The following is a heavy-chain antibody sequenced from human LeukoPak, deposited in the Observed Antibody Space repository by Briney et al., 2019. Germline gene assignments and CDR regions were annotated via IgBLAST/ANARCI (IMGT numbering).Heavy chain of an antibody. J-gene: IGHJ4*02. V-gene: IGHV3-7*04. CDR1: GFTFSSYW. Sequence: GGSLRLSCAAAGFTFSSYWMSWVRQAPGKGLEWVANIKEDGSEKYYVDSVKGRFTISRDNAKDSLYLQMSSLRAEDTAIYYCARGRRGDYWGQGTLVIVSS. D-gene: IGHD3-16*01. CDR3: ARGRRGDY. CDR2: IKEDGSEK.